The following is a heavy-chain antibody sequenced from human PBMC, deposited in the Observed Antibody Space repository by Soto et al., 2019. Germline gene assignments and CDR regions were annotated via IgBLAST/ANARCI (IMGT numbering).Heavy chain of an antibody. V-gene: IGHV1-46*01. CDR2: INPNGGST. CDR1: GYTFTSFY. Sequence: QVQLVQSGAEVKNPGASVKVSCKASGYTFTSFYIHWVRQAPGQGLEWMSIINPNGGSTNYAQNRQGRVTLTRDTSTNTVYMELSSLRSEDTAVYYCASGLTSGDYWGQGTLVTVSS. J-gene: IGHJ4*02. CDR3: ASGLTSGDY.